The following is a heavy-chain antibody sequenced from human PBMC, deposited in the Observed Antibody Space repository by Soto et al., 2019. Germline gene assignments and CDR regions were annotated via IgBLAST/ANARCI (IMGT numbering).Heavy chain of an antibody. CDR2: INGDGSRA. V-gene: IGHV3-74*01. CDR3: ATSGVDSRFYFDC. J-gene: IGHJ4*02. Sequence: GGSLRLSCAASGFTFTTFSSYWMHWVRQTPGQGLVWVSRINGDGSRATYADSVKGRFTISRDYAQNTLYLQMDSLRAEDTAMYYCATSGVDSRFYFDCWGQGTPVTVSS. CDR1: GFTFTTFSSYW. D-gene: IGHD3-10*01.